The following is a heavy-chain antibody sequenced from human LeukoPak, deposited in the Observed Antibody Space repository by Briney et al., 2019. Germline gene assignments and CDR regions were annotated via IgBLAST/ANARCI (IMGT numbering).Heavy chain of an antibody. CDR2: ISGSGGNT. D-gene: IGHD1-26*01. CDR1: GFTFSSYA. J-gene: IGHJ3*02. Sequence: GGSLRLSCAASGFTFSSYAMSWVRQAPGRGLEWVSAISGSGGNTYYADSVKGRFTISRDNSKKTLYLQMNSLRAEDTAVYYCAKDLGASQLDAFDIWGQGTMVTVSS. V-gene: IGHV3-23*01. CDR3: AKDLGASQLDAFDI.